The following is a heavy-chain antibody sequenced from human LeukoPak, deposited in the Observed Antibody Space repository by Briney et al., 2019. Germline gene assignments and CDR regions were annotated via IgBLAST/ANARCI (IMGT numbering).Heavy chain of an antibody. CDR2: TIPIFGTA. CDR3: ANRGVPAAFDY. Sequence: SVRVSCKASGGTFSSYAISWVRQAPGQGLEWMGGTIPIFGTANYAQKFQGRVTITTDESTSTAYMELSSLRSEDTAVYYCANRGVPAAFDYWGQGTLVTVSS. CDR1: GGTFSSYA. V-gene: IGHV1-69*05. D-gene: IGHD2-2*01. J-gene: IGHJ4*02.